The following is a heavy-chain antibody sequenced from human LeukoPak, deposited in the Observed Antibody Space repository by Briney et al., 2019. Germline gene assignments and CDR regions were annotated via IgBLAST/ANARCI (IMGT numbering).Heavy chain of an antibody. CDR2: ISYDGSNK. CDR3: ARDGNCSGGSCYSGYYYYYMDV. CDR1: GFTFSSYA. J-gene: IGHJ6*03. V-gene: IGHV3-30*04. D-gene: IGHD2-15*01. Sequence: GGSLRLSCAASGFTFSSYAMHWVRQAPGKGLEWVAVISYDGSNKYYADSVKGRFTISRDNSKNTLYLQMNSLRAEDTAVYYCARDGNCSGGSCYSGYYYYYMDVWGKGTTVTISS.